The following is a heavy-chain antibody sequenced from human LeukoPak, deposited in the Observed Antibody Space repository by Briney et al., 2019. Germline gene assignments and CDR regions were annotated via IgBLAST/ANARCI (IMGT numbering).Heavy chain of an antibody. D-gene: IGHD6-19*01. J-gene: IGHJ4*02. CDR1: GGSISSSSYY. CDR2: IYYSGST. V-gene: IGHV4-39*01. CDR3: AGVIAVAGTLAWYYFDY. Sequence: PSETLSLTCTVSGGSISSSSYYWGWIRQPPGKGLEWIGSIYYSGSTYYNPSLKSRVTISVDTSKNQFSLKLSSVTAADTAVYYCAGVIAVAGTLAWYYFDYWGQGTLVTVSS.